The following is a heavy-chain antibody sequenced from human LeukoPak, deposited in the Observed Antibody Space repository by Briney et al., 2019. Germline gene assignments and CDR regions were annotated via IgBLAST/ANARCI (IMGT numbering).Heavy chain of an antibody. V-gene: IGHV4-39*01. D-gene: IGHD3-3*01. J-gene: IGHJ4*02. CDR1: GGSISSSSYY. Sequence: PSETLSLTCTVSGGSISSSSYYWGWIRQPPGKGLEWIGSIYYSGSTYYNPSLKSRVTISVDTSKNQFSLKLSSVTAADTAVYYCARLSEWSSFVYWGQGTLVTVSS. CDR2: IYYSGST. CDR3: ARLSEWSSFVY.